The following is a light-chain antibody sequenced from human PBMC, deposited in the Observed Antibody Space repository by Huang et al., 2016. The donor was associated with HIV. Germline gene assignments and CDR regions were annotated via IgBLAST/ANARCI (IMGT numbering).Light chain of an antibody. CDR1: QSFGTY. CDR2: SAS. V-gene: IGKV1-39*01. CDR3: QQSYGALSS. Sequence: IQMTQSPTSLSASVGDRVFISCRTSQSFGTYLNWYQQKPGKAPKLLISSASTLHSGVPSRFSGDGSGTVFTLTIRGLQFDDFATYFCQQSYGALSSFGPGTRL. J-gene: IGKJ5*01.